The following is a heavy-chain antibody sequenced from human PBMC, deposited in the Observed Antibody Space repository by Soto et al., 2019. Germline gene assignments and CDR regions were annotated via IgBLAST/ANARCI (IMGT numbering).Heavy chain of an antibody. J-gene: IGHJ4*01. CDR2: MYYSGST. V-gene: IGHV4-39*01. Sequence: PSETLSLTCSVSGASVSSGDVHWSWIRQRPGKGLEWIGSMYYSGSTYNNPSLKSRVTMSVDTSKKQFSLTLSSVTAADTAVYYFASILIVGATPYYFDYWAEGNLVPVSS. D-gene: IGHD3-22*01. CDR1: GASVSSGDVH. CDR3: ASILIVGATPYYFDY.